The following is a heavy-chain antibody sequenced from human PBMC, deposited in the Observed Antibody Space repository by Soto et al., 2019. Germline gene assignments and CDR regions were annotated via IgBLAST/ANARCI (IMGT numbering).Heavy chain of an antibody. CDR1: GFTFSSYA. CDR3: ARGEYSGYDWSTRDNWFDP. V-gene: IGHV3-7*01. D-gene: IGHD5-12*01. Sequence: GGSLRLSCAASGFTFSSYAMHWVRQAPGKGLEWVANIKQDGSEKYYVDSVKGRFTISRDNSKNSLYLQMNSLRAEDTAVYYCARGEYSGYDWSTRDNWFDPWGQGTLVTVSS. CDR2: IKQDGSEK. J-gene: IGHJ5*02.